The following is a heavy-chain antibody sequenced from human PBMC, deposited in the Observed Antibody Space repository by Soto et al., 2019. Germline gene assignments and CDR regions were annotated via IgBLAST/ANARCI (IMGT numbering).Heavy chain of an antibody. CDR2: INTNTGNP. V-gene: IGHV7-4-1*02. CDR1: GYTFTSYA. D-gene: IGHD6-13*01. J-gene: IGHJ3*02. CDR3: ARDSEAAGVVDAFDI. Sequence: ASVKVSCKASGYTFTSYAMNWVRQAPGQGLEWMGWINTNTGNPTYAQGFTGRFVFSLDTSVSTAYLQISSLKAEDTAVYYCARDSEAAGVVDAFDIWGQGTMVTVSS.